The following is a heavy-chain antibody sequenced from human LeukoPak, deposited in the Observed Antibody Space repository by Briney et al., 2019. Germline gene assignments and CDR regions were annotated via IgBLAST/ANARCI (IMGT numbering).Heavy chain of an antibody. CDR3: ARESGGGGYFDWLPFPARTYYYYDMDV. CDR2: ISAFNGNT. CDR1: GYTFTSYG. Sequence: ASVKVSCKASGYTFTSYGISWVRQAPGQGLEWMGWISAFNGNTNYAQKLQGRVTMTTDTSTSTAYMELRSLRSDDTAVYYGARESGGGGYFDWLPFPARTYYYYDMDVWGQGTTVTVSS. J-gene: IGHJ6*02. D-gene: IGHD3-9*01. V-gene: IGHV1-18*01.